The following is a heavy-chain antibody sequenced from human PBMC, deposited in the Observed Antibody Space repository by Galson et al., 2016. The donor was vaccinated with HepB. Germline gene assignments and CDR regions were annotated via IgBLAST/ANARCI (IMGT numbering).Heavy chain of an antibody. CDR3: ARVRDGDPSDF. CDR1: GFTFSGFT. Sequence: SLRLSCAGSGFTFSGFTMTWVRQAPGKGLEWLSSITATSAYVHYADSLRGRFTTSRDNAKNSLYLQINSLRPEDTAIYYCARVRDGDPSDFWGQGTLVTVSS. CDR2: ITATSAYV. D-gene: IGHD5-24*01. V-gene: IGHV3-21*01. J-gene: IGHJ4*02.